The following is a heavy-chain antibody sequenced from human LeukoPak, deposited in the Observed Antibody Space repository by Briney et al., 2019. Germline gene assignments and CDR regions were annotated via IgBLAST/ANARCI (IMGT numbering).Heavy chain of an antibody. Sequence: ASVKVSCKASGYTFTGYYMHWVRQAPGQGLEWMGWINPNSGGTNYAQKFQGRATMTRDTSISTAYMELSRLRSDDTAVYYCASHSSSWYVYMDVWGKGTTVTVSS. CDR2: INPNSGGT. CDR3: ASHSSSWYVYMDV. D-gene: IGHD6-13*01. CDR1: GYTFTGYY. V-gene: IGHV1-2*02. J-gene: IGHJ6*03.